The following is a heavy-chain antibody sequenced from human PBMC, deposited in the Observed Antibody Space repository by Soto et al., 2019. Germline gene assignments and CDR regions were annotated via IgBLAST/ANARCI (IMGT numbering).Heavy chain of an antibody. CDR1: GFTFDDYA. CDR2: ISWNSGSI. J-gene: IGHJ4*02. V-gene: IGHV3-9*01. D-gene: IGHD3-9*01. CDR3: AKVKAPDILTGYTFDY. Sequence: PGGSLRLSCAASGFTFDDYAMHWVRQAPGKGLEWVSGISWNSGSIGYADSVKGRFTISRDNAKNSLYLQMNSLRAEDTALYYCAKVKAPDILTGYTFDYWGQGTLVT.